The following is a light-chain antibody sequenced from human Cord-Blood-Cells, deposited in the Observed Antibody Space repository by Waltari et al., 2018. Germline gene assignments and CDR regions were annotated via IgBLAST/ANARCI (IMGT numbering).Light chain of an antibody. J-gene: IGLJ3*02. CDR2: EDN. CDR1: SGSIASNH. V-gene: IGLV6-57*02. CDR3: QSYDSSNQV. Sequence: NFMLTQPHSVSESPGKTVTISCTGSSGSIASNHVQWYQQRPGSAPTTVIYEDNQRPSGVPYRFSGSIDSSSNSASLTISGLKTEDEADYYCQSYDSSNQVFGGGTKLTVL.